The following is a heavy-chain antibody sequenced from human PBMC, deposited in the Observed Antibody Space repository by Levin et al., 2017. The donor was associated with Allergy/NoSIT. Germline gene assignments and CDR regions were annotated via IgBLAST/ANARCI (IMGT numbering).Heavy chain of an antibody. CDR1: GLIFSDHW. CDR3: AREVATSSTYYFRGWFDP. CDR2: IDNDGTST. V-gene: IGHV3-74*01. D-gene: IGHD3-22*01. J-gene: IGHJ5*02. Sequence: GESLKISCVGSGLIFSDHWMHWVRQVPGKGPVWVSRIDNDGTSTVYADSVKGRFTISRDNAKNTLYLQMISLRAEDTAVYYCAREVATSSTYYFRGWFDPWGQGTLVTVSS.